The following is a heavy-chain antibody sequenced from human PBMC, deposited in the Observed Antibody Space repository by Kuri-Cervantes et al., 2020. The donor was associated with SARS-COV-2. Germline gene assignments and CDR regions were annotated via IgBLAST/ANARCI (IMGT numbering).Heavy chain of an antibody. J-gene: IGHJ4*02. CDR1: GYSISSISY. Sequence: GSLRLSCAVSGYSISSISYWGWIRQPVGKGPEWIGHIYEPESTYYNPSLKSRVTMSMDTSKNQFSLRLNSVTAADTAVYYCARRQAGAGTTPDFWGPGILVTVSS. CDR2: IYEPEST. V-gene: IGHV4-38-2*01. CDR3: ARRQAGAGTTPDF. D-gene: IGHD6-13*01.